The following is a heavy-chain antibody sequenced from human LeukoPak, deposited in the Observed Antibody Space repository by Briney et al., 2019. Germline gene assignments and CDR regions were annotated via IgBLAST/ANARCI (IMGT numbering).Heavy chain of an antibody. D-gene: IGHD6-19*01. CDR1: GFTFSSYA. Sequence: PGGSLRLSCAASGFTFSSYAMRWVRQAPGKGLEWVAIISYDGKNKYYAESVKGRFTISRDNSKNTLYLQMNSLRVEDTVVYYCARGGSGWYFDYWGQGTLVTVSS. V-gene: IGHV3-30*04. CDR3: ARGGSGWYFDY. CDR2: ISYDGKNK. J-gene: IGHJ4*02.